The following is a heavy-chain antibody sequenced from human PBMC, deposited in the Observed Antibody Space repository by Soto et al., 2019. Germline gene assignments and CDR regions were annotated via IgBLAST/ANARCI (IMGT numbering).Heavy chain of an antibody. CDR1: GFTFSTSW. D-gene: IGHD2-15*01. Sequence: EVQLVEAGGGLVQPGGSLRLSCAASGFTFSTSWMSWVPQAPGKGLEWVATITQDGSEKYYVDSVKGRFTISRDNAKNSLYLQMNGLRAEDAAVYYCAREYWQYDCWGQGTLVTVSS. J-gene: IGHJ4*02. CDR3: AREYWQYDC. CDR2: ITQDGSEK. V-gene: IGHV3-7*01.